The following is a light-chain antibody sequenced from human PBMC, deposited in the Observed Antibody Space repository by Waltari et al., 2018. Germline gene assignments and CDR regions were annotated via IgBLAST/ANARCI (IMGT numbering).Light chain of an antibody. V-gene: IGLV2-23*01. CDR2: EAV. J-gene: IGLJ1*01. CDR1: SADLASYNL. CDR3: CSYTGSSTSYG. Sequence: QSALTQPASVSGSPGQSITISCTGASADLASYNLVSWYQHHPAKAPKLMIYEAVKRPSGVSNRFSGAKSGTTASLIISVLQADDEADYYCCSYTGSSTSYGCGSGTKVTVL.